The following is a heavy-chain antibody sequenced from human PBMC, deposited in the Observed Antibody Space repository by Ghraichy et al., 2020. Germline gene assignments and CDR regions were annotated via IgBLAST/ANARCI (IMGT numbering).Heavy chain of an antibody. D-gene: IGHD2-15*01. V-gene: IGHV3-73*01. Sequence: LSIPCAASGFIFSGSPMHWVRQASGKGLEWVGRIRSKANNYATGYAASVKGRFTISRDDSKNTAYLQMNSLKTEDTAMYYCTRRDCSGGSCYSASWGQGTLVTVSS. CDR3: TRRDCSGGSCYSAS. CDR1: GFIFSGSP. J-gene: IGHJ5*02. CDR2: IRSKANNYAT.